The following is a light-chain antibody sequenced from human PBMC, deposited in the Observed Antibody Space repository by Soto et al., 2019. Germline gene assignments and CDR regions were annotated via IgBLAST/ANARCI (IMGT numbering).Light chain of an antibody. CDR1: SSNIGSNT. Sequence: QPVLTQPPSASGTPGQRVTISCSGSSSNIGSNTVNWYQQLPGTAPKLLIYSNNQRPSGVPDRFSGSKSGTSASLAISGLHYEDEADYYCAAWDDSLNGPWVFGGGTKLTVL. CDR3: AAWDDSLNGPWV. CDR2: SNN. J-gene: IGLJ3*02. V-gene: IGLV1-44*01.